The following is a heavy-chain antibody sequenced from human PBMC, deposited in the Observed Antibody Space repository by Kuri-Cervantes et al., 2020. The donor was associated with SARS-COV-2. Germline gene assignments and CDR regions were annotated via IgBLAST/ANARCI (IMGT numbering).Heavy chain of an antibody. V-gene: IGHV4-38-2*02. CDR1: GYSISSGYY. CDR3: ARDRELGL. J-gene: IGHJ4*02. Sequence: SQTLSLTCAVSGYSISSGYYWGWIRQPPGKGLEWIGSIYHSGSTYYNPSLKSRVTISVDTSKNQFSLKLSSVTAADTAVYYCARDRELGLWGQGTLVTVSS. CDR2: IYHSGST. D-gene: IGHD7-27*01.